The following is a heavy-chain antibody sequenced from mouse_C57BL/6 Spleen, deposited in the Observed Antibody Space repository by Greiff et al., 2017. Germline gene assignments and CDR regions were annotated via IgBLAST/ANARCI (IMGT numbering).Heavy chain of an antibody. D-gene: IGHD2-3*01. CDR1: GFTFSDYG. CDR3: ARMCDGYFWFAY. Sequence: EVQRVESGGGLVKPGGSLKLSCAASGFTFSDYGMHWVRQAPEKGLEWVAYISSGSSTIYYADTVKGRFTISRDNAKNTLFLQMTSLRSEDTAMYYCARMCDGYFWFAYWGQGTLVTVSA. J-gene: IGHJ3*01. V-gene: IGHV5-17*01. CDR2: ISSGSSTI.